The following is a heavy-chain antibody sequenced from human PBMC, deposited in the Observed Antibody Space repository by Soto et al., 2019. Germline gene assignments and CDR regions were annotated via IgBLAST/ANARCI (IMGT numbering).Heavy chain of an antibody. CDR1: GYTFTSYA. CDR2: INAENGNT. V-gene: IGHV1-3*01. CDR3: ARDLPPHRYVDYFLDY. Sequence: QVQLVQSGAEVKKPGASVKVSCKASGYTFTSYAMHWVRQARGQRLEWLGWINAENGNTKYSQKLQGRVTITRDTSASSADMELSSLRSEDTAVYYCARDLPPHRYVDYFLDYWGQGTLVTVSS. J-gene: IGHJ4*02. D-gene: IGHD4-17*01.